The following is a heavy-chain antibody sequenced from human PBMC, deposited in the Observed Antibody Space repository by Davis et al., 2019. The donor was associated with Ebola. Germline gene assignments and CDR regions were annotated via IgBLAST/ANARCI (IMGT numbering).Heavy chain of an antibody. CDR3: AVPGIAAAGTPPGAQNYFDY. D-gene: IGHD6-13*01. Sequence: ASVKVSCKASGYTFTSYGISWVRQAPGQGLEWMGRINPNSGGTNYAQKFQGRVTMTRDTSISTAYMELSRLRSDDTAVYYCAVPGIAAAGTPPGAQNYFDYWGQGTLVTVSS. J-gene: IGHJ4*02. CDR1: GYTFTSYG. CDR2: INPNSGGT. V-gene: IGHV1-2*06.